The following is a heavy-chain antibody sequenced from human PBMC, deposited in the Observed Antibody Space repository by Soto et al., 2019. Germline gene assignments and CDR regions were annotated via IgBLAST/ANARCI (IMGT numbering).Heavy chain of an antibody. Sequence: GSLRLSCAASGFTFHYYWMTWVRQAPGKGLEWVANVKPDGSATFYADSLKGRFTISRDNANNSESLQMHSLRADDTAVYYCARDRESVTVNGGIALGAMEVWGHGTTVTVS. CDR3: ARDRESVTVNGGIALGAMEV. CDR2: VKPDGSAT. V-gene: IGHV3-7*03. CDR1: GFTFHYYW. J-gene: IGHJ6*02. D-gene: IGHD3-22*01.